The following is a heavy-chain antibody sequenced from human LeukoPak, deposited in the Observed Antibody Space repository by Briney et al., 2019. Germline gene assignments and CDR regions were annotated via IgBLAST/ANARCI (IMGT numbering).Heavy chain of an antibody. Sequence: GGSLRLSCVASGFTFSSYAMSWVRQAPGKGLEWVSTISDSGDNTYYADSVKGRFTISRDNSKNTLYLQMNSLRAEDTAVYYCARDSYYDYVWGSYRFSDYWGQGTLVTVSS. V-gene: IGHV3-23*01. CDR3: ARDSYYDYVWGSYRFSDY. CDR2: ISDSGDNT. CDR1: GFTFSSYA. J-gene: IGHJ4*02. D-gene: IGHD3-16*02.